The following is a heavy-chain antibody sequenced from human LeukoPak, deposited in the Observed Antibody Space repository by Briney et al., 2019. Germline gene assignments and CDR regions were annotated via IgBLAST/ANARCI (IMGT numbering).Heavy chain of an antibody. V-gene: IGHV1-69*06. Sequence: SVKVSSKASGGTSSSYAISWVRRAPGQGLEWMGRIIPIFGTANYAQKIQSRVTITAHKSTSTAYMELSSLRSEDTAVYHCARVGRNRDYGDYVRWFDPWGQGTLVTVSS. CDR3: ARVGRNRDYGDYVRWFDP. J-gene: IGHJ5*02. D-gene: IGHD4-17*01. CDR2: IIPIFGTA. CDR1: GGTSSSYA.